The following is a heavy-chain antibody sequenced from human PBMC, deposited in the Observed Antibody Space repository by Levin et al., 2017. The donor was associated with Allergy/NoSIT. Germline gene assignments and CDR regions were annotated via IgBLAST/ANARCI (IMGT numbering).Heavy chain of an antibody. V-gene: IGHV5-51*01. Sequence: PGGSLRLSCQASGYSFTSYWFGWVRQRPGKGLEWMGLIFPSDSDTRVSPSFQGQTIMSVDKSISTAYLQWSSLRASDSAMYYCARRDSDGSNSFDYWGQGTLVTVSS. CDR2: IFPSDSDT. CDR1: GYSFTSYW. CDR3: ARRDSDGSNSFDY. J-gene: IGHJ4*02. D-gene: IGHD4-23*01.